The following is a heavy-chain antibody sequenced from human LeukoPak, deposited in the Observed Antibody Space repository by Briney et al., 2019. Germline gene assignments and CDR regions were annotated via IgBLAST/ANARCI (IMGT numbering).Heavy chain of an antibody. CDR3: ARETNAYYYGSGSSN. Sequence: GASVNVSCKASGGTFSSYAISWVRQAPGQGLEWMGGIIPIFGTANYAQKFQGRVTITADKSTSTAYMELSSLRSEDTAVYYCARETNAYYYGSGSSNWGQGTLVTVSS. V-gene: IGHV1-69*06. CDR2: IIPIFGTA. D-gene: IGHD3-10*01. J-gene: IGHJ4*02. CDR1: GGTFSSYA.